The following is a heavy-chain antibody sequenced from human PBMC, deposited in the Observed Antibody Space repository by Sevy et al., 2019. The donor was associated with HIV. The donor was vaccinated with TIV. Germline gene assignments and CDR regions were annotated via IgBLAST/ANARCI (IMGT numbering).Heavy chain of an antibody. Sequence: GGSLRLSCAASGFTVSSNYMSWVRQAPGKGLEWVSVIYSGGSTYYADSVKGRFTIPRDNSKNTLYLQMNSLRAEDTAVYYCAARLLAAAGTVDYWGQGTLVTVSS. CDR2: IYSGGST. J-gene: IGHJ4*02. D-gene: IGHD6-13*01. CDR3: AARLLAAAGTVDY. V-gene: IGHV3-53*01. CDR1: GFTVSSNY.